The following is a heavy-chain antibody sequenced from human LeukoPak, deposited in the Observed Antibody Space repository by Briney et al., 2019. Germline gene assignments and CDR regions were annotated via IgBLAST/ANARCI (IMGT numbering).Heavy chain of an antibody. Sequence: GGSLRLSCAASGFTFSSYSTSWVRQAPGKGLECVSSISSSSSYIYYADSVKGRFTISRDNAKNSLYLQMNSLRAEDTAVYYCASAPFGSIEYFQHWGQGTLVTVSS. J-gene: IGHJ1*01. CDR2: ISSSSSYI. D-gene: IGHD3-16*01. CDR3: ASAPFGSIEYFQH. CDR1: GFTFSSYS. V-gene: IGHV3-21*01.